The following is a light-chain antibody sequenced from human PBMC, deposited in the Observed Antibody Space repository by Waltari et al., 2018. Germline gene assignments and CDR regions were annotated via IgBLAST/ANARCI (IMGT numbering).Light chain of an antibody. J-gene: IGLJ2*01. Sequence: SSDLTQDPAVSVALGQTVRITCQGDSLRRSYASWYQQKPGQAPLLVTYGKNTRPSGIPDRFAGSSSGDTASLTITGFQAEDEADYYCNSRDSTTKHLVFGGGTKLTVL. V-gene: IGLV3-19*01. CDR2: GKN. CDR1: SLRRSY. CDR3: NSRDSTTKHLV.